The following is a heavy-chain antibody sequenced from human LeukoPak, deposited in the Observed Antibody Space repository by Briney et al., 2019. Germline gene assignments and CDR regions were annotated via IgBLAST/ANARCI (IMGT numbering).Heavy chain of an antibody. CDR3: AIRSGIAAAGYYFDY. J-gene: IGHJ4*02. D-gene: IGHD6-13*01. Sequence: SVEVSCKASGGTFSSYAISWVRQAPGQGLEWMGGIIPIFGTANYAQKFQGRVTITADKSTSTAYMELSSLRSEDTAVYYCAIRSGIAAAGYYFDYWGQGTLVTVSS. CDR2: IIPIFGTA. V-gene: IGHV1-69*06. CDR1: GGTFSSYA.